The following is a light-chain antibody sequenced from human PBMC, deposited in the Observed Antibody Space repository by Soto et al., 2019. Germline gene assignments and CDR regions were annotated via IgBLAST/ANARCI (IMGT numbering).Light chain of an antibody. J-gene: IGKJ1*01. CDR2: DAS. Sequence: DIQMTQSPSTLSASVGDRVTITCRASQSISSWLAWYQQKPGKAPKLLIYDASSLESGVPSRFSGSGSGTEFTLTISSLHPDDFATYYCQQYNSYSLTFGQCTKVEIK. V-gene: IGKV1-5*01. CDR1: QSISSW. CDR3: QQYNSYSLT.